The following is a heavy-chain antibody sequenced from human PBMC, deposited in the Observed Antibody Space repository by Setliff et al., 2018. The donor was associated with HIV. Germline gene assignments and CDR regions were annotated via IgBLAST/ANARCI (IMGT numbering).Heavy chain of an antibody. CDR3: ARRGSSWYSHWFDL. CDR2: MYFSGKT. Sequence: SETLSLTCTVSGGSISDSDFYWGWIRQPPGKGLEWIGSMYFSGKTYYNPSLKSRVTISVDTSKSQFSLNLNSMTAADTAIYYCARRGSSWYSHWFDLWGQGTLVTVSS. J-gene: IGHJ5*02. D-gene: IGHD6-13*01. CDR1: GGSISDSDFY. V-gene: IGHV4-39*01.